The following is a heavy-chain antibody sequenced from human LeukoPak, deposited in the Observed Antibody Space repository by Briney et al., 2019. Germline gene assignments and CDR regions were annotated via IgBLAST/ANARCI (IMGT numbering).Heavy chain of an antibody. CDR1: GFTFSNYW. D-gene: IGHD1-26*01. V-gene: IGHV3-7*01. Sequence: GGSLRLSCVVSGFTFSNYWMSWVRQAPGKGLEWVANMKEDGSEKYYVDSVKGRFTMSRDNAKNSLYLQMNSLRAEDTAVYYCARVQWELRGVGSYFEYWGQGALVTVSS. J-gene: IGHJ4*02. CDR3: ARVQWELRGVGSYFEY. CDR2: MKEDGSEK.